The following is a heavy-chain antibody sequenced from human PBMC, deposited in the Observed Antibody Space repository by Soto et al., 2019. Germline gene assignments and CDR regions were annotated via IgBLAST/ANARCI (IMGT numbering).Heavy chain of an antibody. D-gene: IGHD3-9*01. CDR3: AKDSVDRNGIYDPFDI. CDR1: GGSISSGGYY. Sequence: KPSETLSLTCTVSGGSISSGGYYWSWIRQHPGKGLEWIGYIYYSGSTYYNPSLKSRVTISVDTSKNQFSLKLSSVTAADTAVYYCAKDSVDRNGIYDPFDIWGQGTMVTVSS. CDR2: IYYSGST. V-gene: IGHV4-31*03. J-gene: IGHJ3*02.